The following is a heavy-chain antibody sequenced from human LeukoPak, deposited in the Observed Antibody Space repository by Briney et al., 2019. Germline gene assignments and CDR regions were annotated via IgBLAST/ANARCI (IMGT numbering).Heavy chain of an antibody. CDR2: ISGSGGST. V-gene: IGHV3-23*01. D-gene: IGHD3-16*02. J-gene: IGHJ4*02. Sequence: GGSLRLSCAASGFTFSSYAMSWVRQAPGKGLGWVSAISGSGGSTYYADSVKGRFTISRDNSKNTLYLQMNSLRAEDTAVYYCTKLKMYYDYVWGSYRRYYVDYWGQGTLVTVSS. CDR1: GFTFSSYA. CDR3: TKLKMYYDYVWGSYRRYYVDY.